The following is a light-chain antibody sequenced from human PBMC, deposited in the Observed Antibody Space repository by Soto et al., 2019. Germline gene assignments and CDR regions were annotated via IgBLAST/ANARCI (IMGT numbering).Light chain of an antibody. CDR2: AAS. V-gene: IGKV1-39*01. CDR3: QQTYSTPIT. Sequence: IQMTQSPSSLSASVGDRVTITCRASQSISSSLNWYQQKPGKAPNLLIYAASSLQSGVPSRFSGSGSGTDFTLTISSLQPEDFATYYCQQTYSTPITFGQGTRLEIK. CDR1: QSISSS. J-gene: IGKJ5*01.